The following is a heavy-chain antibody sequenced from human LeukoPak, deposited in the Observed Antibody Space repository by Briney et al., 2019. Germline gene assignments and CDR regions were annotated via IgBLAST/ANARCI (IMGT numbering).Heavy chain of an antibody. J-gene: IGHJ5*02. CDR1: GDSVSNNSAA. V-gene: IGHV6-1*01. D-gene: IGHD3-10*01. CDR3: ARSGSGWFDP. CDR2: TYYRSKWYN. Sequence: SQTLSLTCAISGDSVSNNSAAWSWIRQSPSRGLEWLGRTYYRSKWYNEYAVSVKSRITINADTSKKQFSLQLRSVTPEDTAVYYCARSGSGWFDPWGQGTLVIVSS.